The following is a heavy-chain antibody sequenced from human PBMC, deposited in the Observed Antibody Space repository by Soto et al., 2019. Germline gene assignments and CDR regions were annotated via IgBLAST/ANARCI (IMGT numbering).Heavy chain of an antibody. V-gene: IGHV2-5*02. CDR2: IYWDDDK. J-gene: IGHJ4*02. D-gene: IGHD3-9*01. Sequence: QITLKESGPTLVKPTQTLTLTCTFSGFSLSTSGLGVGWIRQPPGKALEWLALIYWDDDKRYSPSLKSRLTITKDTSKNQVVLTMTNMDPVDTATYYCAPSPVLRYFDWFDYWGQGTLVTVSS. CDR1: GFSLSTSGLG. CDR3: APSPVLRYFDWFDY.